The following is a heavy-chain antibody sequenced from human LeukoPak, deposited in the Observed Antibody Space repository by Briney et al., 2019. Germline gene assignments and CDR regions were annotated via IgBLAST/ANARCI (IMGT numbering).Heavy chain of an antibody. Sequence: GGSLRLSCAASGFTFSPYSMNWVRQAPGKGLEWVSSVSSRSSYINYADSVKGRFIISRDNAKNSLYLQMNSLRAEDTALYYCARDRSYGSFDYWGQGTLVTVSS. CDR2: VSSRSSYI. CDR1: GFTFSPYS. J-gene: IGHJ4*02. V-gene: IGHV3-21*04. D-gene: IGHD5-18*01. CDR3: ARDRSYGSFDY.